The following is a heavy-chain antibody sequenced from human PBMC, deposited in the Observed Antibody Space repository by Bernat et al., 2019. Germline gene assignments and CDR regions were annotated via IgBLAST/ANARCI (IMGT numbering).Heavy chain of an antibody. CDR3: VKALGSAAAAGRFANFDL. Sequence: LLESGGGLVQPGGSLRLSCAPSKFTFSSYAMSWVRQAPGKGLEWVSGISGRGESTYYADSVKGRFTISRDNSRNMLYLQMNGLRVDDTAVYLCVKALGSAAAAGRFANFDLWGQGTLVTVSS. J-gene: IGHJ4*02. CDR1: KFTFSSYA. D-gene: IGHD6-13*01. CDR2: ISGRGEST. V-gene: IGHV3-23*01.